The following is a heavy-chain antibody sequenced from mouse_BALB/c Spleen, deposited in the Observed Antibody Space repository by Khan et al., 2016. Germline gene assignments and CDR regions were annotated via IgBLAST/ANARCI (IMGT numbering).Heavy chain of an antibody. Sequence: QLEESGPGLVKPSQSLSLTCTVTGYSITSDYAWNWIRQFPGNKLEWMGYISYCGSTSYNPSLTSRISTTPITSVNQLSLQLNSVTTEDTATYYCARDTTVVAKDYFAYWSQGTTHTVSS. D-gene: IGHD1-1*01. CDR3: ARDTTVVAKDYFAY. CDR2: ISYCGST. V-gene: IGHV3-2*02. CDR1: GYSITSDYA. J-gene: IGHJ2*01.